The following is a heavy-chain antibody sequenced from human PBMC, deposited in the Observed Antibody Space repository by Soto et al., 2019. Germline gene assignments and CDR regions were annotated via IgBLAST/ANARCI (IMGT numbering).Heavy chain of an antibody. CDR1: GYTFTNYG. V-gene: IGHV1-18*01. Sequence: QIQLVQSGPEVKKPGASVKVSCKTAGYTFTNYGVSWVRQAPGQGLEWMGWISGYNGNTNYAQNLQDRVTMTTDTSTSTVYMELRSLTSDDTAVSYCARGGGGFEDYWGQGTLVGVSS. D-gene: IGHD3-16*01. CDR3: ARGGGGFEDY. CDR2: ISGYNGNT. J-gene: IGHJ4*02.